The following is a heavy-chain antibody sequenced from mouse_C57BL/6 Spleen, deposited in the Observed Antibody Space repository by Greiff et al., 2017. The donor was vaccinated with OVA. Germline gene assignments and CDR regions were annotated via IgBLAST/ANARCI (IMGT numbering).Heavy chain of an antibody. CDR1: GFTFSSYA. V-gene: IGHV5-4*03. D-gene: IGHD1-1*01. J-gene: IGHJ3*01. CDR2: ISDGGSYT. Sequence: EVKLMESGGGLVKPGGSLKLSCAASGFTFSSYAMSWVRQTPEKRLEWVATISDGGSYTYYPDNVKGRFTISRDNAKNNLYLQMSHLKSEDTAMYDCARSDYGSSSAWFAYWGQGTLVTVSA. CDR3: ARSDYGSSSAWFAY.